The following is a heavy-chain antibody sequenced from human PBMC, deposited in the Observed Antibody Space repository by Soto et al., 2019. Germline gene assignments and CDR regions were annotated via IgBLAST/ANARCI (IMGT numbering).Heavy chain of an antibody. V-gene: IGHV3-7*03. CDR3: ARDLIVDGPDNYAMDV. Sequence: PGGSLRLSCAASGFTFSSYWMSWVRQAPGKGLEWVANIKQDGSEKYYVDSVKGRFTISRDNAKNSLYLQMNSLTSDDSAVYYCARDLIVDGPDNYAMDVWGQGTTVTVSS. D-gene: IGHD3-22*01. J-gene: IGHJ6*02. CDR1: GFTFSSYW. CDR2: IKQDGSEK.